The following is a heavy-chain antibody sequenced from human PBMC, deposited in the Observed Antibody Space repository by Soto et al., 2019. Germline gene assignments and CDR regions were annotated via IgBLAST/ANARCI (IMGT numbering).Heavy chain of an antibody. J-gene: IGHJ4*02. CDR2: IWFDGSSQ. CDR1: GFTFSSYG. CDR3: ARDMLMAVAGTGAFDN. V-gene: IGHV3-33*01. Sequence: GGSLRLSCAASGFTFSSYGMHWVRQAPGKGLEWVAVIWFDGSSQYYVDSVKGRFTISRDNSKNTLYLQMNSLRAEDTAVYYCARDMLMAVAGTGAFDNWGQGTLVTVSS. D-gene: IGHD6-13*01.